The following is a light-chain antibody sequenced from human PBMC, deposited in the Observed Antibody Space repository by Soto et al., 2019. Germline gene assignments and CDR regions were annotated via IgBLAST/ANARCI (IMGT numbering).Light chain of an antibody. Sequence: DIQMTQSPSSLSASVGDRITITCQASQDISKYLIWYQQTPGKAPMFLIYEASNLERGVPSRFSGSGSGTDFTFTINSLQPADIATYDGQQYHSLPFAFGPGTKLDIK. J-gene: IGKJ3*01. CDR1: QDISKY. CDR2: EAS. CDR3: QQYHSLPFA. V-gene: IGKV1-33*01.